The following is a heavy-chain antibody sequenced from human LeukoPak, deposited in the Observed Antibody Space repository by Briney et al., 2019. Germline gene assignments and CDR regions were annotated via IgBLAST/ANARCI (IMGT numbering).Heavy chain of an antibody. Sequence: SETLSLTCAVYGGSFSGYYWSWIRQPPGKGLEWIGEINHSGSTNYNPSLKSRVTISVDTSKNQFSLKLSSVTAADAAVYYCARVRRYNYDYVWGSYRPFDPWGQGTLVTVSS. D-gene: IGHD3-16*02. CDR1: GGSFSGYY. V-gene: IGHV4-34*01. CDR3: ARVRRYNYDYVWGSYRPFDP. CDR2: INHSGST. J-gene: IGHJ5*02.